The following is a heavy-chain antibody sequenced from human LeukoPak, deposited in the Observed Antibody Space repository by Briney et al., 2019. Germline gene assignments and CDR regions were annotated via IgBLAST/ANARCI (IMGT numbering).Heavy chain of an antibody. D-gene: IGHD5-18*01. CDR1: GFTFSSYS. J-gene: IGHJ3*02. Sequence: GGSLRLSFTASGFTFSSYSMHWVRQAPGKGLEWVSYISSSSSTIYYADSVKGRFTISRDNAKNSLYLQMNSLRAEDTAVYYCAKGRGYSYGPDAFDIWGQGTMVTVSS. V-gene: IGHV3-48*01. CDR2: ISSSSSTI. CDR3: AKGRGYSYGPDAFDI.